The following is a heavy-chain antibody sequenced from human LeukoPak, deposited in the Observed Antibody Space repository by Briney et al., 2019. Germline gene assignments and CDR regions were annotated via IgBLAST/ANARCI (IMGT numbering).Heavy chain of an antibody. Sequence: SETLSLTCAVYGGSFSGYYWSWIRQPPGKGLEWIGEINHSGSTNYNPSLKSRVTISVDTSKNQFSLKLSSVTAADTAVYYCARGRYYDFWSGYYTNTYFDYWGQGTLVTVSS. CDR2: INHSGST. V-gene: IGHV4-34*01. CDR1: GGSFSGYY. CDR3: ARGRYYDFWSGYYTNTYFDY. D-gene: IGHD3-3*01. J-gene: IGHJ4*02.